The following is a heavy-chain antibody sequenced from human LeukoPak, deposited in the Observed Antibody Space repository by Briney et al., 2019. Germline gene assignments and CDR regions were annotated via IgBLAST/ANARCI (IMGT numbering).Heavy chain of an antibody. CDR2: ISGGSST. CDR3: ARSFFYGSGSYSLYYFDY. CDR1: GFTFSSFA. Sequence: PGGSLRLSCAASGFTFSSFAMSWARQAPGKGLEWVSTISGGSSTYYADSVKGRFTISRDNSKNTLHLHMISLRAEDTAVYYCARSFFYGSGSYSLYYFDYWGQGTLVTVSS. D-gene: IGHD3-10*01. J-gene: IGHJ4*02. V-gene: IGHV3-23*01.